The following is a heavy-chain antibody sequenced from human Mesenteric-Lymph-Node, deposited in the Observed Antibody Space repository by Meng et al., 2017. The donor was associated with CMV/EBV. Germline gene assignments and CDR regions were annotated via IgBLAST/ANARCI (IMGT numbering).Heavy chain of an antibody. D-gene: IGHD4-11*01. CDR2: IKSKTDGGTT. Sequence: GESLKISCAASGFTFSNAWMSWVRQAPGKGLEWVCRIKSKTDGGTTDYAAPGKGRFTILRDDSKNTLYLQMNSLKTEDTAVYYCTTAATVTLGAFDIWGQGTMVTVSS. V-gene: IGHV3-15*01. CDR3: TTAATVTLGAFDI. CDR1: GFTFSNAW. J-gene: IGHJ3*02.